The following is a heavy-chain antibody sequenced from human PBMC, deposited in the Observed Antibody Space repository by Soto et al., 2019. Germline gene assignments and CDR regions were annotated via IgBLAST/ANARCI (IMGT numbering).Heavy chain of an antibody. CDR2: ISGSGDNT. CDR3: AKVPRSGEDPYYGLDV. CDR1: GFTFSTHA. D-gene: IGHD7-27*01. V-gene: IGHV3-23*01. Sequence: EVQLLESGGGLVQPGGSLRLSCAASGFTFSTHAISWVRQAPGNGLEWVSTISGSGDNTFYAHSVKGRVTISRDNSTNTLYLQINILRAEDTAVYFCAKVPRSGEDPYYGLDVWGQGTTVTVSS. J-gene: IGHJ6*02.